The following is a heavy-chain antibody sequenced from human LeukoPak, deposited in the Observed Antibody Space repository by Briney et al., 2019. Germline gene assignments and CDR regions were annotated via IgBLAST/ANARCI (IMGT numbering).Heavy chain of an antibody. V-gene: IGHV4-39*01. J-gene: IGHJ4*02. D-gene: IGHD3-22*01. CDR2: IHYSGST. CDR3: ATHSSTYYWFDY. CDR1: GGSISSNSYY. Sequence: PSETLSLTCTVSGGSISSNSYYWGWIRQPPGKGLEWIGTIHYSGSTYYNPSLKSRVTISVDTSKNQFSLKLSSVTAADTAVYYCATHSSTYYWFDYWGQGTLVTVSS.